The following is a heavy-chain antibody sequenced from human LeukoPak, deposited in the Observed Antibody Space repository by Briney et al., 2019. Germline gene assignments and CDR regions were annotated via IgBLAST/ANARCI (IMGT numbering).Heavy chain of an antibody. CDR1: GYTFTSYD. D-gene: IGHD2-15*01. J-gene: IGHJ6*03. Sequence: ASVKVSCKASGYTFTSYDINWVRQATGQGLEWMGWMNPNSGNTGYAQKFQGRVTMTRNTSISTAYMELSSLRSEDTAVYYCARSGYCSGGSCFVYYYYYMDVWGKGTTVTVSS. CDR3: ARSGYCSGGSCFVYYYYYMDV. CDR2: MNPNSGNT. V-gene: IGHV1-8*01.